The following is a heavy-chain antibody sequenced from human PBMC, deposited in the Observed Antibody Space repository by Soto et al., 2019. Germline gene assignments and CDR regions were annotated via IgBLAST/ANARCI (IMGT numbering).Heavy chain of an antibody. CDR2: VYYSGNN. CDR1: GGSVSDKTYY. CDR3: ARTSAVPNSLRSRYFFDY. V-gene: IGHV4-61*01. Sequence: AETLSLTCSVSGGSVSDKTYYWSWIRQPAGKRLEWIGYVYYSGNNNYNPSLKSRVTISVDLSKNQFSLRLSAVTPADTALYYCARTSAVPNSLRSRYFFDYWGQGTLVTVSS. J-gene: IGHJ4*02. D-gene: IGHD2-8*01.